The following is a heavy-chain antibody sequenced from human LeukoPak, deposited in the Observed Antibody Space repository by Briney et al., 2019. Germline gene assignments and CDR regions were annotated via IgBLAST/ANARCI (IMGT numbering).Heavy chain of an antibody. J-gene: IGHJ4*01. V-gene: IGHV3-21*01. Sequence: PGGSLRLSCAASGFTFSSYRMNWVRQAPGKGLAWISSISGSSSYIEYADSVKGRFTISRDNAKNSLYLQMNSLRAEDTAVYYCARDPTSSSTYPFDSWGQGTLVTVSS. CDR3: ARDPTSSSTYPFDS. CDR2: ISGSSSYI. D-gene: IGHD6-13*01. CDR1: GFTFSSYR.